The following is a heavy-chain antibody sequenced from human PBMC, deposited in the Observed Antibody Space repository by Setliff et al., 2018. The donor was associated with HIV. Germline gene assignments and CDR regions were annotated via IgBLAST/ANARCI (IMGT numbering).Heavy chain of an antibody. CDR3: AKVDGSNNFWSGYWYYYDSSGHPYYSYMDV. D-gene: IGHD3-22*01. CDR2: IYDDGRT. V-gene: IGHV3-53*01. J-gene: IGHJ6*03. CDR1: GFTVSTNY. Sequence: GGSLRLSCAASGFTVSTNYMTWVRQAPGKGLEWVSLIYDDGRTSYADSVKGRFTISRDTSINILYLHMNRLIAEDTAVYYCAKVDGSNNFWSGYWYYYDSSGHPYYSYMDVWGKGTTVTVSS.